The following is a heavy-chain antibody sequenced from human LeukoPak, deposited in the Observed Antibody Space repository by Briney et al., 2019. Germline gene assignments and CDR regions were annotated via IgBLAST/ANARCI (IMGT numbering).Heavy chain of an antibody. Sequence: GGSLRLSCAASGFTVSSSYMTWVRQAPGKGLEWVSITYADGYTFYADSVKGRFTISRDSSKSTLCLQMNSLRAEDTAMYYCARGLRHCDRTSCFQPFDCWGQGTLVTVSS. CDR3: ARGLRHCDRTSCFQPFDC. V-gene: IGHV3-53*01. CDR2: TYADGYT. D-gene: IGHD2-2*01. J-gene: IGHJ4*02. CDR1: GFTVSSSY.